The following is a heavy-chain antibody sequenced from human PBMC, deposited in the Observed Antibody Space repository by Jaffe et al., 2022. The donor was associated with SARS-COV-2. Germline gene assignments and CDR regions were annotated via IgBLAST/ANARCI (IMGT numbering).Heavy chain of an antibody. CDR1: GGSISSYY. CDR3: ARTPHSYYYYYYMDV. J-gene: IGHJ6*03. V-gene: IGHV4-59*01. D-gene: IGHD5-18*01. CDR2: VYYSGST. Sequence: QVQLQESGPGLVKPSETLSLTCTVSGGSISSYYWSWIRQPPGKGLEWIGYVYYSGSTNYNPSLKNRVTISVDTSKNQLSLKLSSVTAADTAVYYCARTPHSYYYYYYMDVWGKGTTVTVSS.